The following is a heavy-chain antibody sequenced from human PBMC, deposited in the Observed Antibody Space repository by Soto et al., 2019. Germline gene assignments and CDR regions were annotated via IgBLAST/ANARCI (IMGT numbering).Heavy chain of an antibody. J-gene: IGHJ4*02. CDR2: ISYDGSNK. CDR3: ARDGIVLTAIDY. D-gene: IGHD2-8*01. Sequence: GGSLRLSCAASGFTFSSYAMHWVRQAPGKGLEWVAVISYDGSNKYYADSVKGRFTISRDNSKNTLYLQMNSLRAEDTAVYDCARDGIVLTAIDYWGQGTLVTVSS. CDR1: GFTFSSYA. V-gene: IGHV3-30-3*01.